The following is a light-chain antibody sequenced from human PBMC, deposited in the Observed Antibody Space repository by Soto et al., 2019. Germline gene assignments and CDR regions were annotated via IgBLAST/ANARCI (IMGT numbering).Light chain of an antibody. CDR1: QSVSSN. J-gene: IGKJ2*03. Sequence: EIVMTQSPATLSVSPGERATLSCRASQSVSSNLAWYQQKPGQDPRLLIYGASIRADGNPASFSGSESGTEFTPTNTGLQSEDVAVYYYEQYNNWPQHSFGQGTKLDIK. CDR3: EQYNNWPQHS. CDR2: GAS. V-gene: IGKV3-15*01.